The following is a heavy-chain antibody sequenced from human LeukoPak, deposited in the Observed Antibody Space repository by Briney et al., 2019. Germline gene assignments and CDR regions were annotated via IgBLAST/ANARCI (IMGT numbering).Heavy chain of an antibody. CDR3: ARGPRDGYNPALFDY. D-gene: IGHD5-24*01. CDR2: IYYSGNT. V-gene: IGHV4-31*03. CDR1: GGSISSGGYY. J-gene: IGHJ4*02. Sequence: KSSETLSLTCTVSGGSISSGGYYWSWIRQHPGNGLEWIGYIYYSGNTYYNPSLKSRVTVSVDMSKNQFSLKLSSVAAADTAVYYCARGPRDGYNPALFDYWGQGTLVTVSS.